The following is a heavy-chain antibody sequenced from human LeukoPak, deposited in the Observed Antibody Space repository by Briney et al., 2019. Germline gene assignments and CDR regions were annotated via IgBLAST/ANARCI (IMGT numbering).Heavy chain of an antibody. V-gene: IGHV4-38-2*01. J-gene: IGHJ6*03. CDR1: GYSISSGYY. Sequence: PSETLSLTCAVSGYSISSGYYWGWIRQPPGKGLEWIGSIYHSGSTYYNPSLKSRVTISVDTSKNQFSLKRSSVPAADTAVYYCERASTPYYYMDVWGKGTTVTVSS. CDR2: IYHSGST. D-gene: IGHD2-2*01. CDR3: ERASTPYYYMDV.